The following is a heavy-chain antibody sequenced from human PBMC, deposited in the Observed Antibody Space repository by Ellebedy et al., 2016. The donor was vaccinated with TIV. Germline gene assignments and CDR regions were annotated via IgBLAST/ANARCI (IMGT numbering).Heavy chain of an antibody. J-gene: IGHJ6*02. CDR3: ARGDGYFDTGGMDV. CDR1: GFTFSAYG. Sequence: GESLKISCAASGFTFSAYGIHWVRQAPGKGLEWVAVIWYDGSHKYYADSVKGRFTISRDNSKNTVYLQMNSLRDEDTAVYYCARGDGYFDTGGMDVWGQGTTVTVSS. CDR2: IWYDGSHK. V-gene: IGHV3-33*01. D-gene: IGHD3-9*01.